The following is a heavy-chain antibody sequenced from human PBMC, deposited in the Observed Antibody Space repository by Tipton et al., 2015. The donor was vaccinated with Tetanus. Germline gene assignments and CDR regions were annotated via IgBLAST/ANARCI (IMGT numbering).Heavy chain of an antibody. J-gene: IGHJ6*02. CDR3: ARDREDYGSGSLGMDV. Sequence: ASGFSFGSYWMNWVRQAPGKGLEWVANINQGGSEKYFVDSVKGRFTITRDNAKNSLYLQINRLRVEDTAVYYCARDREDYGSGSLGMDVWGQGTTVTVSS. CDR1: GFSFGSYW. CDR2: INQGGSEK. D-gene: IGHD3-10*01. V-gene: IGHV3-7*05.